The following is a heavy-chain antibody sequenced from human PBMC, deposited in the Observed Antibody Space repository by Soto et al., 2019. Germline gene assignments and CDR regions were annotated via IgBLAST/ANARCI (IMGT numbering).Heavy chain of an antibody. CDR1: GFTFSSYA. CDR2: ISTSGGST. CDR3: SLSDRYYGMDV. V-gene: IGHV3-23*01. J-gene: IGHJ6*02. Sequence: EVQLLESGGGLVQPGGSLRLSCAASGFTFSSYAMSWFRQAPGKGLEWVSSISTSGGSTYYADAVKGRFTISRDKSNNTLYLQTNSLRAEDTAVYYCSLSDRYYGMDVWGLGTTVTVSS.